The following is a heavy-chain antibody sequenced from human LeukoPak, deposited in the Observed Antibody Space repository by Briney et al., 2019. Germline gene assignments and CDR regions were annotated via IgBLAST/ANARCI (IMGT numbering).Heavy chain of an antibody. CDR2: IWYDGSNK. CDR1: GFTFSSYG. D-gene: IGHD3-22*01. J-gene: IGHJ4*02. CDR3: AKEAKYDSSGYTNPLGIDY. V-gene: IGHV3-30*02. Sequence: PGGSLRLSCAASGFTFSSYGMHWVRQAPGKGLEWVAFIWYDGSNKYYADSVKGRFTISRDNSKNTLYLQMNGLRAEDTAVYYCAKEAKYDSSGYTNPLGIDYWGQGTLVTVSS.